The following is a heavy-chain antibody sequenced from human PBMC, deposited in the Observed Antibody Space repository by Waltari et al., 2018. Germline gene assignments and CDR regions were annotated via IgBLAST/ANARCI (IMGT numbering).Heavy chain of an antibody. V-gene: IGHV4-59*11. Sequence: QVHLQESGPGLVKPSETLSLTCTVSGGTITGHHWGWVRPPPGMGLEWIGYMYYTGRVNFTPSFRSRITMSVDTSKNLFFLNLSSVTAADTAMYYCVRDRGGLTHFDWFLSVWGQGTLVTVSS. CDR1: GGTITGHH. CDR2: MYYTGRV. D-gene: IGHD3-9*01. J-gene: IGHJ4*02. CDR3: VRDRGGLTHFDWFLSV.